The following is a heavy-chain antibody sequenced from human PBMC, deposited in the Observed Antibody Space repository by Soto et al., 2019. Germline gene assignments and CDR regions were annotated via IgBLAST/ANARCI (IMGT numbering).Heavy chain of an antibody. CDR2: TYYRSRLLF. D-gene: IGHD4-4*01. Sequence: PSQTLSLTCAISGDSVSGDTASWNWIRQSPSRGLEWLARTYYRSRLLFDYAASAKSRAMLNADSSQNQVSLQLNSVTPEDTAVYYCARGGLQDFDSWGQGTLVTGS. J-gene: IGHJ4*02. V-gene: IGHV6-1*01. CDR1: GDSVSGDTAS. CDR3: ARGGLQDFDS.